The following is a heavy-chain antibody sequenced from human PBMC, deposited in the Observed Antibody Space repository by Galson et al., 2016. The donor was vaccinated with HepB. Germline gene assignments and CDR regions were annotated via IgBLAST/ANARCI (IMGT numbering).Heavy chain of an antibody. CDR3: GKDYCSDTRHLGGWNV. D-gene: IGHD2-15*01. CDR2: ISYDGSNK. Sequence: SLRLSCAASGFTFSSYGMHWVRQAPGKGLEWVTFISYDGSNKKYADSVKGRFTISRDNSKNTLYLQMNSLRPEDTAIYYCGKDYCSDTRHLGGWNVWGQGTPVTVSS. CDR1: GFTFSSYG. J-gene: IGHJ6*02. V-gene: IGHV3-30*18.